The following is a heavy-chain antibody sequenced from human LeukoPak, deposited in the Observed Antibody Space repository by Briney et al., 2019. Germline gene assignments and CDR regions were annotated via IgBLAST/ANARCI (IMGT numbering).Heavy chain of an antibody. CDR2: IWYDGSNK. Sequence: GGSLRLSCAASGFTFSSYGMHWVRQAPGKGLEWVAVIWYDGSNKYYADSVKGRFTISRDNSKNTLYLQMNSLRAEDTAVYYCAREGYCSGGSCYISAGMDVWGKGTTVTVSS. J-gene: IGHJ6*04. CDR1: GFTFSSYG. D-gene: IGHD2-15*01. V-gene: IGHV3-33*01. CDR3: AREGYCSGGSCYISAGMDV.